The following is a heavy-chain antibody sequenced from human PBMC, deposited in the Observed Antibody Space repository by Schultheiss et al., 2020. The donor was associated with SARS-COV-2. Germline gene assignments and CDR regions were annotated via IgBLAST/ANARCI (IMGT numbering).Heavy chain of an antibody. CDR1: GFTFSSYW. D-gene: IGHD2/OR15-2a*01. CDR3: VKDLSTTYYFDY. V-gene: IGHV3-64D*06. CDR2: ASPSEEWT. J-gene: IGHJ4*02. Sequence: GGSLRLSCAASGFTFSSYWMHWVRQAPGKGLEFVSTASPSEEWTFYADSVKGRFTISRDESKNTLYLQMSSLRPEDTAVYYCVKDLSTTYYFDYWGQGTLVTVSS.